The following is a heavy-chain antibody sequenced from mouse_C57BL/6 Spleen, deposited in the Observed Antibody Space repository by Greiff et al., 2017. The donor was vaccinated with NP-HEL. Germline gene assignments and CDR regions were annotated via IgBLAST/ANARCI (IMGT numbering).Heavy chain of an antibody. Sequence: VQLQQSGAELMKPGASVKLSCKATGYTFTGYWIEWVKQRPGHGLEWIGEILPGSGSTNYNEKFKSKATLTVDKSSSTAYMQLSSLTSEDSAVYYCARDAFMDYWGQGTSVTVSS. CDR3: ARDAFMDY. V-gene: IGHV1-9*01. CDR2: ILPGSGST. CDR1: GYTFTGYW. J-gene: IGHJ4*01.